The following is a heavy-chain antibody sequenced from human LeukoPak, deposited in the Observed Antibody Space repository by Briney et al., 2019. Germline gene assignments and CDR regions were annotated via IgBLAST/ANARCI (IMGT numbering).Heavy chain of an antibody. D-gene: IGHD6-13*01. V-gene: IGHV3-23*01. Sequence: GGSLRLSCAASGFTFSSYAMSWVRQAPGKGLEWVSAISGSGGSTYYADSVKGRFTISRDNSKNTLYLQMNSLRADDTAVYYCAIRGGVSAAGTGRFDYWGQGTLVTVSS. CDR3: AIRGGVSAAGTGRFDY. CDR1: GFTFSSYA. CDR2: ISGSGGST. J-gene: IGHJ4*02.